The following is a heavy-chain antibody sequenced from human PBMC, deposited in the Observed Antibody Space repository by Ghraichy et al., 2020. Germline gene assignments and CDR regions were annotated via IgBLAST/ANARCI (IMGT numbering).Heavy chain of an antibody. J-gene: IGHJ2*01. Sequence: GGSLRLSCTASGITFSNYAMSWVRQTPGKGLEWLSTISDSGMNIHYADAVKGRLSISRSNSKNTLYLRMNSLRVEDTAVYYCAKETLTGEASLGWPFDLWGPGTQVTVSS. V-gene: IGHV3-23*01. CDR2: ISDSGMNI. CDR3: AKETLTGEASLGWPFDL. CDR1: GITFSNYA. D-gene: IGHD1-20*01.